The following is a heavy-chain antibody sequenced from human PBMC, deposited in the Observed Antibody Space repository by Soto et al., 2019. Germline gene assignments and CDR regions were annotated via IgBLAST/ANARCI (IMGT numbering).Heavy chain of an antibody. V-gene: IGHV1-69*01. D-gene: IGHD3-10*01. CDR2: IIPGLGTI. Sequence: QVQLVQSGAEVKKPGSSVKVSCKASGGTFSRYAVSWVRQAPGQGLEWMGGIIPGLGTINYAQKFQGRVTMTADESTSTGYMELSSLRSEDTAVYYCARDGLIRGAIIGNFDYWGQGTLVTVSS. CDR1: GGTFSRYA. CDR3: ARDGLIRGAIIGNFDY. J-gene: IGHJ4*02.